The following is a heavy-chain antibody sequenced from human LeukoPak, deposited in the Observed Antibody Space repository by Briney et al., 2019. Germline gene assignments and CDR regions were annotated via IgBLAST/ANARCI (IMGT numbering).Heavy chain of an antibody. J-gene: IGHJ4*02. CDR1: GFTFSSYG. Sequence: GGSLRLSCAASGFTFSSYGMHWVRQAPGKGLEWVAVIWYDGSNKYYADSVKGRFTISSDNSKNTLYLQMNSLRAEDTAVYYCAKDAKYSSSSVGLPAKWGQGTLVTVSS. D-gene: IGHD6-6*01. CDR2: IWYDGSNK. CDR3: AKDAKYSSSSVGLPAK. V-gene: IGHV3-33*06.